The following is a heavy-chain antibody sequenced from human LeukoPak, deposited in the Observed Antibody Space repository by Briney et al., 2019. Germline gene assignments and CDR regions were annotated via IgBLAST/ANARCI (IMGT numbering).Heavy chain of an antibody. J-gene: IGHJ4*02. CDR2: IKQEGSEK. CDR1: GFTFSSYW. CDR3: ARDPVDYDSSGYFFFSGPGQEFDY. Sequence: PGGSLRLSCAASGFTFSSYWMSGVRQAPGKGLEWVANIKQEGSEKYYVDSVKGGFTISRDNAKNSLYLQMNSLRAEDTAVYSCARDPVDYDSSGYFFFSGPGQEFDYWGQGTLVTVSS. V-gene: IGHV3-7*01. D-gene: IGHD3-22*01.